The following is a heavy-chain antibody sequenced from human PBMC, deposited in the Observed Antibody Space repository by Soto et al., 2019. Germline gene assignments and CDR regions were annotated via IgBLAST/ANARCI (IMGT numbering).Heavy chain of an antibody. Sequence: EVQLVESGGGLVKPGGSLRLSCAASGFTFSSYSMNWVRQAPGKGLEWVSSISSSSSYIYYADSVKGRFTISRDNAKNSLYLQMNSLRAEDTAVYYCARVSTAYYYGMDVWDQGTTVTVSS. J-gene: IGHJ6*02. V-gene: IGHV3-21*01. CDR1: GFTFSSYS. CDR3: ARVSTAYYYGMDV. CDR2: ISSSSSYI.